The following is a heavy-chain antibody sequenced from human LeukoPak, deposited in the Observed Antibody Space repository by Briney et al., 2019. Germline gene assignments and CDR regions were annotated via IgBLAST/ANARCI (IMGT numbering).Heavy chain of an antibody. Sequence: GGSLKISCKGSGYSFTSYWIGWVRQMPGKGLGWMGIIYPGDSDTRYSPSFQGQVTISADKSISTAYLQWSSLKASDTAMYYCARHLGWCNNTSGCDDESDAFDIWGQGTMVTVSS. CDR2: IYPGDSDT. J-gene: IGHJ3*02. CDR3: ARHLGWCNNTSGCDDESDAFDI. V-gene: IGHV5-51*01. D-gene: IGHD2-2*01. CDR1: GYSFTSYW.